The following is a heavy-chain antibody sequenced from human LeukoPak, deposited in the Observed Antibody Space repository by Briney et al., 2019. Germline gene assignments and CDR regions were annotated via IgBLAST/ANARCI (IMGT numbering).Heavy chain of an antibody. J-gene: IGHJ4*02. CDR1: GFTVSSNY. CDR3: ARTNNFDY. Sequence: QSGGSLRLSCAASGFTVSSNYMSWVRQAPGKGLEWVSVIYSSGGTNYADSVRGRFTISRDNSRNTLYLQMNGLRAEDTAVYYCARTNNFDYWGQGTLVTVSS. D-gene: IGHD2-8*01. CDR2: IYSSGGT. V-gene: IGHV3-66*01.